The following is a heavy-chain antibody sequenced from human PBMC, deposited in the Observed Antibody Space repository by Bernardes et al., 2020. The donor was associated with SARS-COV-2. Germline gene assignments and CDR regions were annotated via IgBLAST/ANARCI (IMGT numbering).Heavy chain of an antibody. Sequence: GGSLRLSCAASGFPFSTYSMSWVRQAPGNGLEWVSAISGNGAGTPYADSVKGRFTISRANSNHTLSLQMTSLSFEATSVYFCPRGAFVLAWFDYWGQGTLVTVSS. J-gene: IGHJ4*02. D-gene: IGHD2-8*02. V-gene: IGHV3-23*01. CDR1: GFPFSTYS. CDR2: ISGNGAGT. CDR3: PRGAFVLAWFDY.